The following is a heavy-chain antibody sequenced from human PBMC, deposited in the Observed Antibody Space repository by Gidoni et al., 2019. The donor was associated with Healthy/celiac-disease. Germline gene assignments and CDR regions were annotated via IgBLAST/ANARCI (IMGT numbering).Heavy chain of an antibody. J-gene: IGHJ4*02. Sequence: QVQLQESGPGLVKPSDTLSLTCTVSGGSISSYYWSWIRQPAGKGLEWIGRIYTSGSTNYNPSLKSRVTMSVDTSKNQFSLKLSSVTAADTAVYYCARDGGDGSWSPPGLDYWGQGTLVTVSS. CDR3: ARDGGDGSWSPPGLDY. D-gene: IGHD1-26*01. CDR2: IYTSGST. CDR1: GGSISSYY. V-gene: IGHV4-4*07.